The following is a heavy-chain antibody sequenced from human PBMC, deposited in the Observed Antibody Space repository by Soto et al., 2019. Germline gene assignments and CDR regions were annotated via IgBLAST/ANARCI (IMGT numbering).Heavy chain of an antibody. CDR3: ATSPRGCSGGSCYSTDY. J-gene: IGHJ4*02. CDR1: GGTFSSYA. CDR2: IIPIFGTA. V-gene: IGHV1-69*01. Sequence: QVQLVQSGAEVKKPGSSVKVSCKDSGGTFSSYAISWVRQAPGQGLEWMGGIIPIFGTANYAQKFQGRVTISADESTSTAYMELSSLRSEDTAVYYCATSPRGCSGGSCYSTDYWGQGTLVTVSS. D-gene: IGHD2-15*01.